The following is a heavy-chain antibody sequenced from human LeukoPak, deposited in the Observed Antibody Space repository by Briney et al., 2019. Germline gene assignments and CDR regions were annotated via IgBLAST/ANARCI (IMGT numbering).Heavy chain of an antibody. Sequence: GGSLRLSCAASGFTFSSYGMHWVRQAPGKGLEWVTFIRYDGSNKYYADSVKGRFTISRDNSRNTLYLQVNGLRAEDTAVYYCAKATPITMVRGIGVFDIWGQGTMVTVSS. CDR2: IRYDGSNK. D-gene: IGHD3-10*01. CDR3: AKATPITMVRGIGVFDI. J-gene: IGHJ3*02. V-gene: IGHV3-30*02. CDR1: GFTFSSYG.